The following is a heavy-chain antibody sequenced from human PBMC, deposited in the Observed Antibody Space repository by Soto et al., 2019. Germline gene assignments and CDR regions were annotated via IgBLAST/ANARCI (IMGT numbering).Heavy chain of an antibody. Sequence: PSETLSLTCTVSGGSIGSYYWSWIRQPPGKGLEWIGYIFYTGTTNYNPSLKSRLTISVDTSKNQFSLKVSSVTAADTAVYYCARDPLSTAGPYFALWGQGTLVTVSS. J-gene: IGHJ4*02. CDR1: GGSIGSYY. CDR3: ARDPLSTAGPYFAL. CDR2: IFYTGTT. D-gene: IGHD6-13*01. V-gene: IGHV4-59*01.